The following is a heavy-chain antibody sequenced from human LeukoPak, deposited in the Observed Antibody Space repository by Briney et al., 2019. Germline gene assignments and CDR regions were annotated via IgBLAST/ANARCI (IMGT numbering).Heavy chain of an antibody. CDR2: IYTSGST. Sequence: SETLSLTCTVSGGSISSGSYYWSWIRQPAGKGLEWIGRIYTSGSTNYNPSLKSRVTISVDTSKNQFSLKLTSVTAADTAVYYCASRGRYCSSTSCSDYWGQGTLVTVSS. CDR1: GGSISSGSYY. D-gene: IGHD2-2*01. CDR3: ASRGRYCSSTSCSDY. V-gene: IGHV4-61*02. J-gene: IGHJ4*02.